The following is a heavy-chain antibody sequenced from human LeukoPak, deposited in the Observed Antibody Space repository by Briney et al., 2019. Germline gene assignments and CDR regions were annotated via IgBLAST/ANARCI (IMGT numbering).Heavy chain of an antibody. V-gene: IGHV4-38-2*02. CDR1: GYSISSGYY. Sequence: SETLSLTCTVSGYSISSGYYWGWIRQSPEKGLEWIGNIYHSGRSYYNPSLKSRVTISVDTSKNYFSLKLSSVTAADTAVYYCAREGDSSSVGWFDPWGQGTLVTVSS. CDR2: IYHSGRS. J-gene: IGHJ5*02. D-gene: IGHD6-13*01. CDR3: AREGDSSSVGWFDP.